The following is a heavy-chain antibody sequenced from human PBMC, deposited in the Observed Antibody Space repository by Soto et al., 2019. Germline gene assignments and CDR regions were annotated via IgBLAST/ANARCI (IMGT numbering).Heavy chain of an antibody. J-gene: IGHJ4*02. CDR2: IDAANGKT. D-gene: IGHD1-1*01. Sequence: QVQLVQSGAEMKKPGASVKFSCKTSGYIFTNYAIHCVRQAPGQSLEWLGWIDAANGKTEFSQRFQGRVTLTRDTSATTAYMELSSLTSEDTAVYYCARDRTVQLERRGAPDYWGQGTLVTVSS. CDR1: GYIFTNYA. V-gene: IGHV1-3*01. CDR3: ARDRTVQLERRGAPDY.